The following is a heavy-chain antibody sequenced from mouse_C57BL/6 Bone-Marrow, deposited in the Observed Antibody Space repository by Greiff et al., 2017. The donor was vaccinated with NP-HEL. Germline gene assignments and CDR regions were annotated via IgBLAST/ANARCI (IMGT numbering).Heavy chain of an antibody. CDR2: IYLGNGYT. CDR1: GYTFTSYG. CDR3: ARKGTWERYFDV. D-gene: IGHD4-1*01. Sequence: EVQLVESGAELVRPGSSVKMSCKTSGYTFTSYGINWVKQRPGQGLEWIGYIYLGNGYTEYNEKFKGKATLTSDTSSSTAYMQLSSLTSDDSAIYFCARKGTWERYFDVWGTGTTVTVSS. V-gene: IGHV1-58*01. J-gene: IGHJ1*03.